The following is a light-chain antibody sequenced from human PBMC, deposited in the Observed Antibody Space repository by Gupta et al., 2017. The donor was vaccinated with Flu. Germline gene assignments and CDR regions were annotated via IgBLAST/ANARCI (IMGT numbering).Light chain of an antibody. V-gene: IGLV2-14*01. CDR1: SNDVGNYNY. CDR2: EVT. J-gene: IGLJ1*01. Sequence: SALTQPASVSGSPGQTITISCTGTSNDVGNYNYVSWYQQHPGKTPKLIIYEVTNRPSGVADRFSGSKSDNTASLTISGLQAEDEADYYGSSQTTSIVYVFGSGTKVIVL. CDR3: SSQTTSIVYV.